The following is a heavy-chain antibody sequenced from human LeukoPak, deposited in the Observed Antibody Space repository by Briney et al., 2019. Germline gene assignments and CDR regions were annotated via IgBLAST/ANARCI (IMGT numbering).Heavy chain of an antibody. D-gene: IGHD4-17*01. CDR2: IYYSGST. Sequence: SETLSLTCAVSGASISRSDYFWGWIRQPPGKGLEWIGSIYYSGSTYYRPSLKGRVTISVDTSRNQFSLKLNSVTAADTAVYYCARSSEYGDPFNYWGQGTLVTVSS. CDR1: GASISRSDYF. J-gene: IGHJ4*02. V-gene: IGHV4-39*01. CDR3: ARSSEYGDPFNY.